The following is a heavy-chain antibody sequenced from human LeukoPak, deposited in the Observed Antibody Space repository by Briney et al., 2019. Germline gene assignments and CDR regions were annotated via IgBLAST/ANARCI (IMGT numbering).Heavy chain of an antibody. CDR1: GFTFNDFA. CDR2: IGDAST. Sequence: GGSLRLSCAASGFTFNDFAMTWVRQAPGKGLEWVSSIGDASTYYADSVKGRFTISRDNSKNMLYLQLNSLRAGDTAMYYCAKNLGPFDVRGQGTMVTVSS. D-gene: IGHD3-16*01. CDR3: AKNLGPFDV. J-gene: IGHJ3*01. V-gene: IGHV3-23*01.